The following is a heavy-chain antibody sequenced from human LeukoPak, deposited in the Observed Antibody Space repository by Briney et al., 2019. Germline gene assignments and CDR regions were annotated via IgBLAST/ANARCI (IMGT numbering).Heavy chain of an antibody. J-gene: IGHJ4*02. V-gene: IGHV1-18*01. CDR2: ISAYNGNT. D-gene: IGHD2-2*02. Sequence: GASVKVSCKASGYTFTSYGISWVRQAPGQGLEWMGWISAYNGNTNYARKLQGRVTMTTDTSTSTAYMELRSLRSDDTAVYYCARGCSSTSCYTAGEHFDYWGQGTLVTVSS. CDR1: GYTFTSYG. CDR3: ARGCSSTSCYTAGEHFDY.